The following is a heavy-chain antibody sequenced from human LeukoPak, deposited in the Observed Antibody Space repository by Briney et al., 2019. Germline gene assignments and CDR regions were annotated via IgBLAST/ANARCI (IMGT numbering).Heavy chain of an antibody. CDR1: GGTFSSYA. CDR3: ARVRTSYYYDSSGKPYYYYYYGMDV. D-gene: IGHD3-22*01. J-gene: IGHJ6*02. Sequence: ASVKVSCKASGGTFSSYAISWVRQAPGQGLEWMGGIIPIFGTANYAQKFQGRVTITADESTSTAYMELSSLRSEDTAVYYCARVRTSYYYDSSGKPYYYYYYGMDVWGQGTTVTVSS. CDR2: IIPIFGTA. V-gene: IGHV1-69*13.